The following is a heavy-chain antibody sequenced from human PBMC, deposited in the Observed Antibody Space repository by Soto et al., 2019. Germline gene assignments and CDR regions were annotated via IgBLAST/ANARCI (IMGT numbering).Heavy chain of an antibody. D-gene: IGHD6-13*01. Sequence: EVQLLESGGGLVQPGGSLRLSCAASGFTLSSYAMTWVRQAPGKGLEWVSAISGSGNPSYYADSVKGRFAISRDSSKKMLYLQMNSLRPEDTAVYYCAKDRGRTWYEDYWGQGTLVTVSS. CDR3: AKDRGRTWYEDY. CDR1: GFTLSSYA. CDR2: ISGSGNPS. V-gene: IGHV3-23*01. J-gene: IGHJ4*02.